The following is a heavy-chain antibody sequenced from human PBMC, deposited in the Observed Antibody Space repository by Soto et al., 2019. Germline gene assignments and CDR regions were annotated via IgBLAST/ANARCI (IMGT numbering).Heavy chain of an antibody. J-gene: IGHJ5*02. V-gene: IGHV4-31*03. D-gene: IGHD1-26*01. CDR3: ARAPRDSVGFVYGWLDP. CDR1: GGSISSGVYY. Sequence: NPSETLSLTCTVSGGSISSGVYYWSWIRQHPGKGLEWIGYIYYSGSTYYNPSLKSRVTISVDTSKNQFSLKLSSVTAADTAVYYCARAPRDSVGFVYGWLDPWGQGTLVTVSS. CDR2: IYYSGST.